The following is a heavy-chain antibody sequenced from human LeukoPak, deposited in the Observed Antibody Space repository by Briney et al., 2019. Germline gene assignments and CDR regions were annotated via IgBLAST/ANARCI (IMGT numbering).Heavy chain of an antibody. CDR3: ARVQRKDGWFDY. V-gene: IGHV4-61*02. J-gene: IGHJ4*02. CDR1: GGSIGSTSYY. D-gene: IGHD5-24*01. CDR2: VYSSGNT. Sequence: PSQTLSLTCTVSGGSIGSTSYYWRWIRQPAGKGLEWIGRVYSSGNTNYNPSLKSRITISLDTSRNQFSLKLSSVTAAVSALYYCARVQRKDGWFDYWGQGTLVTVSS.